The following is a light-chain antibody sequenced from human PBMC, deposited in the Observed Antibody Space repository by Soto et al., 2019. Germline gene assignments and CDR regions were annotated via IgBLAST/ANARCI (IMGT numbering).Light chain of an antibody. Sequence: DIQLTQSPLSLSASVGDRVTIICRASQSISRSLDWYQQRPGKAPNLLIYGASTLNSGVPSRFSGSRSGTDFTLTITSLQPEDFATYYCHQTHSSPRTFGQGTKV. CDR2: GAS. CDR3: HQTHSSPRT. J-gene: IGKJ1*01. CDR1: QSISRS. V-gene: IGKV1-39*01.